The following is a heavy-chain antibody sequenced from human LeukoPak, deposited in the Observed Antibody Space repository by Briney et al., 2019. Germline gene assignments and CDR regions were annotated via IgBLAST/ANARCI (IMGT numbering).Heavy chain of an antibody. V-gene: IGHV4-59*08. CDR3: ARLMNIAAADY. CDR1: GGSISSYY. Sequence: SSEALSLTCTVSGGSISSYYWSWIRQPPGKGLEWIGYMSYSGSSSYNPSLRSRITISVDASKKQVSLKLSSVTAADTAVYYCARLMNIAAADYWGQGTLVTVSS. J-gene: IGHJ4*02. CDR2: MSYSGSS. D-gene: IGHD6-13*01.